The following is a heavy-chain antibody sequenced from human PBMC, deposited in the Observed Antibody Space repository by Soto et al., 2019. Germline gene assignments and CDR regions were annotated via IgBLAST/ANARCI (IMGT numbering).Heavy chain of an antibody. V-gene: IGHV3-48*02. CDR3: ATHGLGAAAGNYYGMDV. CDR2: ISSSSSTI. Sequence: GGSLRLSCAASGFTFSSYSMNWVRQAPEKGLEWVSYISSSSSTIYYADSVKGRFTISRDNAKNSLYLQMNSLRDEDTAVYYCATHGLGAAAGNYYGMDVWGQGTTVTVSS. CDR1: GFTFSSYS. J-gene: IGHJ6*02. D-gene: IGHD6-13*01.